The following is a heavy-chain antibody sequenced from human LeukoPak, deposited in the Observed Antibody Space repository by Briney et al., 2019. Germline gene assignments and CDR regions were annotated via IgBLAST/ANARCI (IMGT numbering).Heavy chain of an antibody. J-gene: IGHJ4*02. V-gene: IGHV1-46*01. CDR1: GNSFTSNY. CDR3: ARDQEAFDY. CDR2: IYPRDGST. Sequence: ASVKVSCKASGNSFTSNYIHWVRQAPGQGLEWMGMIYPRDGSTSYAQKFQGRVTVTRDTSTSTVHMELSGLRSEDTAVYYCARDQEAFDYWGQGTLVTVSS.